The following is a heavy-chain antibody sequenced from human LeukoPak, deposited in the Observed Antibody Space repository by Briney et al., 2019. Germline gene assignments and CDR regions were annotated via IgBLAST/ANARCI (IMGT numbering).Heavy chain of an antibody. J-gene: IGHJ4*02. Sequence: GGSLRLPCKASGLTFSDDWMNWVRQAPGKGPEWVANINQDASGASYVDSVRGRFTISRDNAKESVYLQMNSLRADDTAIYYCARGLRWPDFWGQGTLVTVSS. CDR1: GLTFSDDW. CDR2: INQDASGA. D-gene: IGHD4-23*01. V-gene: IGHV3-7*03. CDR3: ARGLRWPDF.